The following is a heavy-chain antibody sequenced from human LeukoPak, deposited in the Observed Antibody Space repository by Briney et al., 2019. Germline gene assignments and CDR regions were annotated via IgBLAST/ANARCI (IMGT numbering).Heavy chain of an antibody. D-gene: IGHD3-10*01. CDR1: GGSISSYY. V-gene: IGHV4-59*01. Sequence: SETLSLTCTVSGGSISSYYWSWIRQPPGKGLEWIGYIYYSGSTNYNPSLKSRVTISVDTSKNQFSLKLSSVTAADTAGYYCARKKRITMVRGGGRYYYYYMDVWGKGTTVTISS. CDR2: IYYSGST. CDR3: ARKKRITMVRGGGRYYYYYMDV. J-gene: IGHJ6*03.